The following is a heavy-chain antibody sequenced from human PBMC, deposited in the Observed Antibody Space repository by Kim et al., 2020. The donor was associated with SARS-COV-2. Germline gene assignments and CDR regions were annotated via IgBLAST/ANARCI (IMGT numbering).Heavy chain of an antibody. D-gene: IGHD3-16*01. Sequence: TDPVKGRLTISRDNSKNTVYLQMNSRRAEDPALYYCAKVPKATGGAMDVWGQGTTVTVSS. V-gene: IGHV3-23*01. CDR3: AKVPKATGGAMDV. J-gene: IGHJ6*02.